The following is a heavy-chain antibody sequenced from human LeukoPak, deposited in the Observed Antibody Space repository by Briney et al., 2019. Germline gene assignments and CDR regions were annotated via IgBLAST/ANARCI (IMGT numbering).Heavy chain of an antibody. CDR1: GGTFSSYA. J-gene: IGHJ6*02. D-gene: IGHD6-13*01. Sequence: VASVKVSCKASGGTFSSYAISWVRQAPGQGLEWMGRIIPILGIANYAQKFQGRVTITADKSTSTAYMELSSLRSEDTAVYYCAGSLKGSSWHVSYYYYGMDVWGQGTTVTVSS. V-gene: IGHV1-69*04. CDR2: IIPILGIA. CDR3: AGSLKGSSWHVSYYYYGMDV.